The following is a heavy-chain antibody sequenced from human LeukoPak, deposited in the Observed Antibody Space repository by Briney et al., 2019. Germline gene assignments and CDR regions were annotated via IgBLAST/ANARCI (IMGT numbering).Heavy chain of an antibody. CDR1: GFSFSDYY. CDR3: TRERRGSYYAFES. CDR2: ITTSGSST. V-gene: IGHV3-11*01. D-gene: IGHD3-16*01. Sequence: KAGGSLRLSCTASGFSFSDYYMSWVRKSPGRGLEWLSYITTSGSSTKYADSVKGPITISRDNAKNSVVMQMNSLRAEDTAVYYCTRERRGSYYAFESWGQGTLVSVSS. J-gene: IGHJ4*02.